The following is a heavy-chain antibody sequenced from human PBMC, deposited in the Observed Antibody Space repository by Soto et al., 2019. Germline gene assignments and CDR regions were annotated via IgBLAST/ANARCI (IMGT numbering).Heavy chain of an antibody. Sequence: EVQLVESGGGLVKPGGSLRLSCAASGFTFSSYSMNWVRQAPGKGLEWVSSISGSSSYIYYADSMKGRFTISRDNARNALYLQVNGLRAEDTAVYYCTRDAGADSGGYPAGLADAFDIWGQGTMFTVSS. J-gene: IGHJ3*02. CDR3: TRDAGADSGGYPAGLADAFDI. D-gene: IGHD3-22*01. V-gene: IGHV3-21*01. CDR2: ISGSSSYI. CDR1: GFTFSSYS.